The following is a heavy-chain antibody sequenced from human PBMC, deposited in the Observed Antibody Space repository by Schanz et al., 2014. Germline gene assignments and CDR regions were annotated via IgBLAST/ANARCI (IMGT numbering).Heavy chain of an antibody. CDR2: IYTSGST. Sequence: QVQLQESGPGLVKSSETLSLTCTVSGGSISSFYWGWIRQPAGKGLEWIGRIYTSGSTNYNPSLKSRVTLSQAPSKNQFSLKLGSVAAADTAVYYCARDRGYDFSFDPWGQGTLVTVSS. CDR3: ARDRGYDFSFDP. CDR1: GGSISSFY. D-gene: IGHD3-3*01. V-gene: IGHV4-4*07. J-gene: IGHJ5*02.